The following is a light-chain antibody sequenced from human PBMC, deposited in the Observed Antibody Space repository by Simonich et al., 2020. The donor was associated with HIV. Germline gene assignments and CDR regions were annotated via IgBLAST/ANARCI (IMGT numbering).Light chain of an antibody. J-gene: IGKJ2*01. CDR1: QSVSSY. CDR2: DAS. Sequence: EIVLTQSPATLSLSPGERAPLSYRASQSVSSYLAWYQQKPGLAPRLLIYDASSRATGIPDRFSGSGSGTDFTLTISRLEPEDFAVYYCQQYGNSPMYTFGQGTRLEIK. CDR3: QQYGNSPMYT. V-gene: IGKV3D-20*01.